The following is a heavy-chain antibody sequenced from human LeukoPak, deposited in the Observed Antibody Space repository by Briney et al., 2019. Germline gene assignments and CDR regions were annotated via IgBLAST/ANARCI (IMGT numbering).Heavy chain of an antibody. CDR2: IYSGGST. CDR3: ARAAKNSGVDY. D-gene: IGHD4-23*01. Sequence: GGSLRLSCAASGFTVSSDYMSWVRQAPGKGLEWVSVIYSGGSTYYADSVKGRFTISRDNSKNTLYLQMNSLRAEDTAVYYCARAAKNSGVDYWGQGTLVTVSS. V-gene: IGHV3-53*01. CDR1: GFTVSSDY. J-gene: IGHJ4*02.